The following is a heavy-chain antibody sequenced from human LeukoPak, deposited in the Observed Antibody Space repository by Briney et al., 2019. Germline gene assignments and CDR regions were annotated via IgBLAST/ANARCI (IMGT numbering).Heavy chain of an antibody. V-gene: IGHV3-30-3*01. Sequence: GGSLRLSCAASGFTFSSYAMHWVRQAPGKGLEWVAVISYDGSNKYYADSVKGRFTISRDNSKNTLYLQMNSLRAEDTAVYYCARDPTRSGSYYAVYWGQGTLVTVSP. CDR1: GFTFSSYA. CDR3: ARDPTRSGSYYAVY. CDR2: ISYDGSNK. J-gene: IGHJ4*02. D-gene: IGHD1-26*01.